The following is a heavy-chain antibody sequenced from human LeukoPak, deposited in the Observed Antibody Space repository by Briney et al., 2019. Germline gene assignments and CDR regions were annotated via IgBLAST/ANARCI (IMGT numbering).Heavy chain of an antibody. CDR1: GGTLSSCA. CDR2: IIPIFGIV. V-gene: IGHV1-69*04. Sequence: GASVKVSCKASGGTLSSCAINWVRQAPGQGLEWIGRIIPIFGIVNYAQNFQGRVTITADKSTNKAYMELSSLRSEDTAFYDCARADSSGYSLDENFDYWGQGTLVTVSS. D-gene: IGHD3-22*01. CDR3: ARADSSGYSLDENFDY. J-gene: IGHJ4*02.